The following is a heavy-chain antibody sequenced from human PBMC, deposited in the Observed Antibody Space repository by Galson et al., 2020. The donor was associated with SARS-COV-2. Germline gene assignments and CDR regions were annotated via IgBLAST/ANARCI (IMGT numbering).Heavy chain of an antibody. CDR1: GFTFSSYA. D-gene: IGHD3-22*01. Sequence: TGGSLRLSCAASGFTFSSYAMHWVRQAPGKGLEWVAVISYDGSNKYYADSVKGRFTISRDNSKNTLYLQMNSLRAEDTAVYYCARDRGGGYYYDSSGYYGYWGQGTLVTVSS. CDR2: ISYDGSNK. V-gene: IGHV3-30-3*01. J-gene: IGHJ4*02. CDR3: ARDRGGGYYYDSSGYYGY.